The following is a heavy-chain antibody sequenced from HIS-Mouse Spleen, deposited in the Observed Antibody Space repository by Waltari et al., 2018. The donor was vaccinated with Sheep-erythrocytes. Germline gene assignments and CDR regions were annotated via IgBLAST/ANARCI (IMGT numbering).Heavy chain of an antibody. CDR2: RSYVGSNI. J-gene: IGHJ6*02. V-gene: IGHV3-30*04. D-gene: IGHD6-13*01. Sequence: QVQLVESGGGVVQPGRSLRLSCAASGFTFSSYAMHWVRQAPGKGWGGVAFRSYVGSNINYADSGKGRFTISGDNSKNTLYRQMNSLRAEDTAVYYCARDYGDSSSWYGHYYYYGMDVWGQGTTVTVSS. CDR1: GFTFSSYA. CDR3: ARDYGDSSSWYGHYYYYGMDV.